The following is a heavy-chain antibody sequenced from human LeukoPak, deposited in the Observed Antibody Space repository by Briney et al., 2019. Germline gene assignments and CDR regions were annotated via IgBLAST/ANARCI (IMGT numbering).Heavy chain of an antibody. CDR3: ATYSGSPYYFDY. J-gene: IGHJ4*02. CDR2: ISYDGSDK. V-gene: IGHV3-30*04. Sequence: PGRSLRLSCAASGFTFSSYAMYWVRQAPGKGLEWVAVISYDGSDKFYADSVKGRFTISRDSSKNTLYLQMNSLRAEDTAVYYCATYSGSPYYFDYWGQGTLVTVSS. CDR1: GFTFSSYA. D-gene: IGHD1-26*01.